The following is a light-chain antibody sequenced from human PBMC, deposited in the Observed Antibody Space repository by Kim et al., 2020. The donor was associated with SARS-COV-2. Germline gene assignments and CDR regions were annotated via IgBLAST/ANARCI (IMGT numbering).Light chain of an antibody. Sequence: EIVVTQSPGTLSLSPGERATLSCRASQSLNSNYLAWYQQKPGQAPRLLIYGASSRATGIPDRFSGSGSGTDFTLTISRLEPEDFAVYYCQQYGSSPRTFGQGTKVEIK. J-gene: IGKJ1*01. CDR1: QSLNSNY. V-gene: IGKV3-20*01. CDR2: GAS. CDR3: QQYGSSPRT.